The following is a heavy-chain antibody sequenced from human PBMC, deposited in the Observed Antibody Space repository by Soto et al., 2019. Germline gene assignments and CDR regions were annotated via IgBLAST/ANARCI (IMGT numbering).Heavy chain of an antibody. Sequence: QVQLVESGGGVVQPGRSLRLSCAASGFTFSNYGMHWVRQAPGKGLEWVAVIWYDGSNKYYADSVKGRFTISRDNSKNTRYLQMNSLRAEDTAVYYCARGLQLLCWYFDLWGRGTLVTVSS. D-gene: IGHD5-18*01. J-gene: IGHJ2*01. CDR3: ARGLQLLCWYFDL. V-gene: IGHV3-33*01. CDR1: GFTFSNYG. CDR2: IWYDGSNK.